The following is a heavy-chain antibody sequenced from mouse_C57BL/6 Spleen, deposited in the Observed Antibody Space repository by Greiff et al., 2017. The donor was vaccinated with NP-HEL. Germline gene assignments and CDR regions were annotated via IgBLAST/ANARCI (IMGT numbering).Heavy chain of an antibody. D-gene: IGHD1-1*01. CDR3: ANYYYGSSLDY. CDR2: IYPRSGNT. V-gene: IGHV1-81*01. J-gene: IGHJ2*01. Sequence: QVQLKESGAELARPGASVKLSCKASGYTFTSYGISWVKQRPGQGLEWIGEIYPRSGNTYYNEKFKGKATLTADKSSSTAYMELSSLTSEDSAVYFCANYYYGSSLDYWGQGTTLTVSS. CDR1: GYTFTSYG.